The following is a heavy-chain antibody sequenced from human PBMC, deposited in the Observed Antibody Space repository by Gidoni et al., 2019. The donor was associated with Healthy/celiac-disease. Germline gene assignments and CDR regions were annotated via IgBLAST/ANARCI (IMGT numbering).Heavy chain of an antibody. CDR2: SSAYNGNT. V-gene: IGHV1-18*01. CDR3: ARDQLAAAGTYYYYYGMDV. J-gene: IGHJ6*02. D-gene: IGHD6-13*01. Sequence: QVQLVQCGAEVKKPGASVKVSCTASGYTFTSYGISWVRQAPGQGLEWMGGSSAYNGNTNYAQKLQGRVTMTTDTSTSTAYMELRSLRSDDTAVYYCARDQLAAAGTYYYYYGMDVWGQGTTVTVSS. CDR1: GYTFTSYG.